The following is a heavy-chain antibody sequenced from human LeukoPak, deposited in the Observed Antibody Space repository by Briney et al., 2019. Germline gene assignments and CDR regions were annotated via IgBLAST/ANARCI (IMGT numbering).Heavy chain of an antibody. V-gene: IGHV3-30*18. CDR3: AKEAYDSSGYLGYFDY. J-gene: IGHJ4*02. Sequence: PGGPLRLSCAASGFTFSSYGMHWVRQAPGKGLEWVAVISYDGSNKYYADSVKGRFTISRDNSKNTLYLQMNSLRAEDTAVYYCAKEAYDSSGYLGYFDYWGQGTLVTVSS. CDR1: GFTFSSYG. CDR2: ISYDGSNK. D-gene: IGHD3-22*01.